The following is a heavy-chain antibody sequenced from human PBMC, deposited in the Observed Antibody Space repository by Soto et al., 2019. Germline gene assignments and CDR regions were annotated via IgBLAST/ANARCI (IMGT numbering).Heavy chain of an antibody. J-gene: IGHJ6*02. CDR1: GFIFSSSA. CDR3: AKAETIAGSYYYYAMDV. CDR2: ISGSGGTT. D-gene: IGHD3-9*01. V-gene: IGHV3-23*01. Sequence: PXGSLRLSCAASGFIFSSSAMTWVRQAPGKGLEWVSAISGSGGTTYYADSVKGRFTISRDNSKDTLYLQMNSLRAEDTAVYYCAKAETIAGSYYYYAMDVWGQGTTVTVSS.